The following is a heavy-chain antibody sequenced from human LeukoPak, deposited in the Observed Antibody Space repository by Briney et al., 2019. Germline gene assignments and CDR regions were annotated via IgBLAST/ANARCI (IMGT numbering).Heavy chain of an antibody. V-gene: IGHV1-8*01. D-gene: IGHD2-21*01. J-gene: IGHJ4*02. Sequence: ASVKVSCKTSGYTFTNYDINWMRQATGQGLEWMGWMNPNNGDTDYAQKFQGRVTMTRDTSISTAYMELSRLRSDDTAVYYCARAVSCGYWGQGTLVTVSS. CDR3: ARAVSCGY. CDR2: MNPNNGDT. CDR1: GYTFTNYD.